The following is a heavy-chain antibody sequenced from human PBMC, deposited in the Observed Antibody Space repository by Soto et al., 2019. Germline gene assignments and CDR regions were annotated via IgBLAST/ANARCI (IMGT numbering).Heavy chain of an antibody. Sequence: ASVQVSCKASGYTFTSYGISWVRQAPGQGLEWMGWISAYNGNTNYAQKPQGRVTMTTDTSTSTAYMELRSLRSDDTAVYYCASSSYDFWSGYSRIYGMDVWGQGTTVTVSS. J-gene: IGHJ6*02. CDR2: ISAYNGNT. CDR3: ASSSYDFWSGYSRIYGMDV. D-gene: IGHD3-3*01. V-gene: IGHV1-18*01. CDR1: GYTFTSYG.